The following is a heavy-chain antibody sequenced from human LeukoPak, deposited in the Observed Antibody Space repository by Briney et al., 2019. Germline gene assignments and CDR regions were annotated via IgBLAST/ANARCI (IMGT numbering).Heavy chain of an antibody. CDR3: ATGVEAAAGNNFDY. Sequence: ASVKVSCKVSGYTLTELSMHWVRQAPGKGLEWMGGFDPEDGETIYAQKFQGRVTMTEGTSTDTAYMELSSLRSEDTAVYYCATGVEAAAGNNFDYWGQGTLVTVSS. V-gene: IGHV1-24*01. J-gene: IGHJ4*02. CDR1: GYTLTELS. CDR2: FDPEDGET. D-gene: IGHD6-13*01.